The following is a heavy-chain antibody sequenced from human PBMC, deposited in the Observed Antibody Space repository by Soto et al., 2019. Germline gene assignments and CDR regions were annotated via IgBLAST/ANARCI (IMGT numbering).Heavy chain of an antibody. V-gene: IGHV3-23*01. CDR2: IDGSGVGT. CDR1: GFTFSSYA. CDR3: AKREGYGSVDY. J-gene: IGHJ4*02. D-gene: IGHD5-18*01. Sequence: EVQLLESGGGLVQPGGCLRVSCAASGFTFSSYAMSWVRQAPERGLEWVSLIDGSGVGTYYADSVKGRFTISRDNSKNTLYLQMNSLRADDTAVYYCAKREGYGSVDYWGQGTLVTVSS.